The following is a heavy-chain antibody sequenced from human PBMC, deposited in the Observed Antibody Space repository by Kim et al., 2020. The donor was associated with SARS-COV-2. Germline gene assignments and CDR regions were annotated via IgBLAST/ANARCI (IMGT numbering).Heavy chain of an antibody. J-gene: IGHJ4*02. D-gene: IGHD3-16*01. CDR3: TTGGRL. CDR1: GFTFNNAW. Sequence: LSLTCAASGFTFNNAWMSWVRQAPGKGLEWVGRIKSETDGGTTDYAAPVKDRFSISRDDSKNTLYLQMNSLKTEDTAVYYCTTGGRLWGQGTLVTVSS. CDR2: IKSETDGGTT. V-gene: IGHV3-15*05.